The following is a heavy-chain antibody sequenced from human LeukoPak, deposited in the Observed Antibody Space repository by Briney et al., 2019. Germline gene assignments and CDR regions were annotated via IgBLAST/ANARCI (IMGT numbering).Heavy chain of an antibody. CDR1: GFTFSKYD. CDR3: AKGGGARATHLLDY. D-gene: IGHD1-26*01. V-gene: IGHV3-30*02. Sequence: WGSLRLSCAASGFTFSKYDMHWVRQAPGKGLEWVAFIRFDGTNKYYADSVKGRFTISRDNSKNTLYLQMNSLRGEDTAVYYCAKGGGARATHLLDYWGQGALVTVSS. J-gene: IGHJ4*02. CDR2: IRFDGTNK.